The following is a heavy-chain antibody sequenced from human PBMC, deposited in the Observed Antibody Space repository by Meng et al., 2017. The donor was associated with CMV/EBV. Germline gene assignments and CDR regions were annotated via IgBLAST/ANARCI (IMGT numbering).Heavy chain of an antibody. CDR3: ARDRAAPGWFDP. CDR1: GFTSSSYS. V-gene: IGHV3-21*01. CDR2: ISSSSSYI. J-gene: IGHJ5*02. D-gene: IGHD6-13*01. Sequence: GGSLRLSCAASGFTSSSYSMNWVRQAPGKGLEWVSSISSSSSYIYYADSVKGRFTISRDNAKNSLYLQMNSLRAEDTAVYYCARDRAAPGWFDPWGQGTLVTVSS.